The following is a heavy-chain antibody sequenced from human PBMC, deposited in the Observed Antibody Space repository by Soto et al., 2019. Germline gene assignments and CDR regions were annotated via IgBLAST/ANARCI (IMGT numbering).Heavy chain of an antibody. CDR1: GFTFSSYC. CDR2: ISEDGSIT. CDR3: VRDPRSSDY. D-gene: IGHD6-13*01. Sequence: EVQLAESGGGLVQPGGSLRLSCAASGFTFSSYCIHWVRQAPVKGLVWVSRISEDGSITNYADSVKGRFTISRDNTKNTAYLQMNRLRVEETAVYYCVRDPRSSDYWGQGPVVTVSS. J-gene: IGHJ4*02. V-gene: IGHV3-74*01.